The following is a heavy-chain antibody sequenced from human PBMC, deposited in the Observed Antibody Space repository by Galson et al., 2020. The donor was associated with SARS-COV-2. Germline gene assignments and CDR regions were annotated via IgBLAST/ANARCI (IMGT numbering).Heavy chain of an antibody. Sequence: GGSLRLSCAASGFPFSSYGMHWVRQAPGKGLEWVAVIWYDGSNKYYADSVKGRFTISRDNSKNTLYLQMNSLRAEDTAVYYCAKDGGGVLMVYAIGAFDIWGQGTMVTVSS. CDR2: IWYDGSNK. CDR3: AKDGGGVLMVYAIGAFDI. CDR1: GFPFSSYG. J-gene: IGHJ3*02. V-gene: IGHV3-33*06. D-gene: IGHD2-8*01.